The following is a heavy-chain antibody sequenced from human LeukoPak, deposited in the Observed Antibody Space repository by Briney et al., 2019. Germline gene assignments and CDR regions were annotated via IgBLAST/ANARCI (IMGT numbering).Heavy chain of an antibody. Sequence: GSLILSCVASGFTFSSYWMTGGRPAPGKGLEWLANIKEDGGIQYYLDSVRGRFTISRDSAKTSVYLQLNSLRADDTAVYYCARDVWTGVAVSDYWGQGTLVTVSS. CDR3: ARDVWTGVAVSDY. J-gene: IGHJ4*02. D-gene: IGHD6-19*01. CDR2: IKEDGGIQ. V-gene: IGHV3-7*01. CDR1: GFTFSSYW.